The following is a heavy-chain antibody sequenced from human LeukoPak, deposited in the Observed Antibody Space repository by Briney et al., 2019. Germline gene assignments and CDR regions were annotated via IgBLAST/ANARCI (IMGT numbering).Heavy chain of an antibody. D-gene: IGHD3-10*01. CDR1: GFTFSSYW. J-gene: IGHJ4*02. V-gene: IGHV3-7*01. CDR3: ARDLYGSGSPFDY. Sequence: GGSLRLSCAASGFTFSSYWMSWVRQAPGKGLEWVANIKQDGSEKYYVDSVKGRFTISRDNAKNSLYLQMNSLRAEDTAVYYCARDLYGSGSPFDYWGQGTLVTVSS. CDR2: IKQDGSEK.